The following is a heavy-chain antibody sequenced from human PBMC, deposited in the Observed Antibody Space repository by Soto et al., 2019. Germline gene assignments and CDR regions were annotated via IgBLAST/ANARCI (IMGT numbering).Heavy chain of an antibody. CDR3: AKDPEIVVVPAATLGMDV. D-gene: IGHD2-2*01. Sequence: QVQLVESGGGVVQPGRSLRLSCAASGFTFSSYGMHWVRQAPGKGLEWVAVISYDGSNKYYADSVKGRFTISRDNSKNTLYLQMNSLRDEDTAVYYCAKDPEIVVVPAATLGMDVWGQGTTVTVSS. J-gene: IGHJ6*02. V-gene: IGHV3-30*18. CDR1: GFTFSSYG. CDR2: ISYDGSNK.